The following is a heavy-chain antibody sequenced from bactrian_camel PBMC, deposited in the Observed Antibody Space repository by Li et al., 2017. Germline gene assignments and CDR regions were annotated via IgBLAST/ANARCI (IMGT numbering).Heavy chain of an antibody. Sequence: VQLVESGEGSVQAGESLRLSCAASASSNCMGWFRQAPGKERERVATIYSGGSSTYYGDSVYGRFIISQDNAKNTMYLQMNSLKPEDTAMYYCAARKTYRTCNLWENDYDYWGQGTQGTV. D-gene: IGHD2*01. CDR1: ASSNC. J-gene: IGHJ4*01. CDR2: IYSGGSST. CDR3: AARKTYRTCNLWENDYDY. V-gene: IGHV3S40*01.